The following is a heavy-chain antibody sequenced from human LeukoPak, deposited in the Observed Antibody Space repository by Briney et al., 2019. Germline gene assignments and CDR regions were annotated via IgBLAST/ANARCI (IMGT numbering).Heavy chain of an antibody. J-gene: IGHJ6*03. V-gene: IGHV1-46*01. Sequence: ASVKVSCKASGYTFTMYYIHWVRQAPGQGLEWMGMINPSDGATTYAQRFQGRVTMTRDMSTTTVYMDLRSLRSEDTAVYFCAREQRGGVSGNLGGLFATYHTYYYMDVWGRGTTVTVSS. CDR3: AREQRGGVSGNLGGLFATYHTYYYMDV. D-gene: IGHD3-16*01. CDR1: GYTFTMYY. CDR2: INPSDGAT.